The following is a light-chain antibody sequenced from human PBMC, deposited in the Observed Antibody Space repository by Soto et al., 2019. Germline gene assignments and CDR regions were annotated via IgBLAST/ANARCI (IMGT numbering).Light chain of an antibody. CDR3: VSYATSTTLYV. J-gene: IGLJ1*01. V-gene: IGLV2-14*01. CDR1: SSDVGSFNY. Sequence: QPVLTQPASVSGSPGQSITISCTATSSDVGSFNYVSWYQHHPGKAPKLMIYEVTSRPSGVSNRLSGSKSGNTASLTISGLQAEDEADYYCVSYATSTTLYVFGSGTKVTVL. CDR2: EVT.